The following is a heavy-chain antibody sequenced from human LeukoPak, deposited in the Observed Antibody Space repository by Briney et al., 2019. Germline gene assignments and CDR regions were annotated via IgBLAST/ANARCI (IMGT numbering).Heavy chain of an antibody. CDR2: INTNTGNP. Sequence: ASVKVSCKASGYTFTSYAMNWVRQAPGQGLEWMGWINTNTGNPTYAQGFTGRFVFSLDTSVSTAYLQISSLRSEDTAVYYCARDCGDIVVVPAAHRGWWFDPWGQGTLVTVSS. J-gene: IGHJ5*02. D-gene: IGHD2-2*01. CDR1: GYTFTSYA. CDR3: ARDCGDIVVVPAAHRGWWFDP. V-gene: IGHV7-4-1*02.